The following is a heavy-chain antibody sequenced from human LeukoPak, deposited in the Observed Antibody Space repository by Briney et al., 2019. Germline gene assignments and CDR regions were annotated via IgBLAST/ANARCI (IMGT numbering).Heavy chain of an antibody. CDR3: ARDSPLRYTHDY. Sequence: EASVKVSCKASGYTFTSYGISWVRQAPGQGLEWMGWISAYNGNTNYAQKLQGRVTMTTDTSTSTAYMELRSLRPDDTAVYYCARDSPLRYTHDYWGQGTLVTVSS. CDR2: ISAYNGNT. V-gene: IGHV1-18*01. D-gene: IGHD3-9*01. J-gene: IGHJ4*02. CDR1: GYTFTSYG.